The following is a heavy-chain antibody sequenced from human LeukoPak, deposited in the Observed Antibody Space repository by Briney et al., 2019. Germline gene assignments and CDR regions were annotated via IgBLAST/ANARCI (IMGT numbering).Heavy chain of an antibody. CDR1: RFTFSDSS. CDR2: ISSTGAII. J-gene: IGHJ3*02. V-gene: IGHV3-48*01. Sequence: GGSLRLSCAASRFTFSDSSMNWVRQAPGKGLEWVSYISSTGAIIYYADSVKGRFTISRDNAKHSVYLQMNSLRAEDTAVYYCAREPSQGAFDIWGQGTMVTVSS. CDR3: AREPSQGAFDI.